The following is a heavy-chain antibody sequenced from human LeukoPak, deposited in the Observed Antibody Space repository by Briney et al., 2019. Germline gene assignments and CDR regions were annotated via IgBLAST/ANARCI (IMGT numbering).Heavy chain of an antibody. V-gene: IGHV3-48*01. J-gene: IGHJ4*02. CDR1: GFTFSSYS. D-gene: IGHD6-13*01. CDR2: ISSSSSTI. CDR3: AKVGAAGTSTLDY. Sequence: GGSLRLSCAASGFTFSSYSMNWVRQAPGKGLEWVSYISSSSSTIYYADSVKGRFTISRDNSKNTLYLQMNSLRAEDTAVYYCAKVGAAGTSTLDYWGQGTLVTVSS.